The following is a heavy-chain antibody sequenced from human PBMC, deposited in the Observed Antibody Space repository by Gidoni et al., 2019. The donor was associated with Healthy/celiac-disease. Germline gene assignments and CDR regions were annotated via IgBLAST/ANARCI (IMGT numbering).Heavy chain of an antibody. Sequence: QVQLVQSGAEVKKPGSSVKVSCKASGGTFSSYTISWVRQAPGQGLEWMGRIIPIRGIANYAQKFQGRVTITADKSTSTAYMELSSLRSEDTAVYYCASPNCSSTSCYQKGYDAFDIWGQGTMVTVSS. D-gene: IGHD2-2*01. J-gene: IGHJ3*02. V-gene: IGHV1-69*02. CDR2: IIPIRGIA. CDR3: ASPNCSSTSCYQKGYDAFDI. CDR1: GGTFSSYT.